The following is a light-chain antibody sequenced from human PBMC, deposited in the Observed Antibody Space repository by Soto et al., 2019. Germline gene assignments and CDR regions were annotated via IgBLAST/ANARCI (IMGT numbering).Light chain of an antibody. V-gene: IGKV4-1*01. J-gene: IGKJ5*01. CDR3: QQYYSTPIT. Sequence: DIRMSQSPASLSVSLGERATINCKSSQSVLYSSNNRNYLAWYQQKPGQPPKLLIYWASTRESGVPDRFSGSGSGTDFTLTISSLQAEDVAVYYCQQYYSTPITFGQGTRLEIK. CDR1: QSVLYSSNNRNY. CDR2: WAS.